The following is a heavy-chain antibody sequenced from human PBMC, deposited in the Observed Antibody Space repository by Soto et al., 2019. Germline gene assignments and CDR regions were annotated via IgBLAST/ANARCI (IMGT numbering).Heavy chain of an antibody. Sequence: VDSVEVSCKASGYTFTGYYMHWVRQAPGQGLEWMGWINPNSGGTNYAQKFQGWVTMTRDTSISTAYMELSRLRFDDTTVYYCAMDFGVVPQGPDYWGQGTLVTVSS. J-gene: IGHJ4*02. D-gene: IGHD3-3*01. CDR2: INPNSGGT. CDR3: AMDFGVVPQGPDY. CDR1: GYTFTGYY. V-gene: IGHV1-2*04.